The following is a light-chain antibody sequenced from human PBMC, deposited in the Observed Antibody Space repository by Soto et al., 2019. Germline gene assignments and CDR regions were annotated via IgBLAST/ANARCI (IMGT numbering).Light chain of an antibody. CDR1: NSDVGGYNY. V-gene: IGLV2-8*01. CDR2: EVN. J-gene: IGLJ3*02. CDR3: SSYAGSSSWV. Sequence: QYALTQPPSASGSPGQSVTISCTGTNSDVGGYNYVSWYQQHPGKAPKLMIYEVNKRPSGVPARFSGSKSGSTASLTVSGLQAEDEADYYCSSYAGSSSWVFGGGTKLTVL.